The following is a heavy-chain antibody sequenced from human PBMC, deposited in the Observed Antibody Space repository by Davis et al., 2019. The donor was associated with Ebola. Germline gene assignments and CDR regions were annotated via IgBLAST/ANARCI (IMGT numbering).Heavy chain of an antibody. CDR1: GFTFSSYA. CDR2: ISGSGGST. J-gene: IGHJ4*02. Sequence: GESLKISCAASGFTFSSYAMSWVRQAPGKGLEWVSAISGSGGSTYYADSVKGRFTISRDNSKNTLYLQMNSLRAEDTAVYYCASAIFGVVIPFDYWGQGTLVTVSS. D-gene: IGHD3-3*01. V-gene: IGHV3-23*01. CDR3: ASAIFGVVIPFDY.